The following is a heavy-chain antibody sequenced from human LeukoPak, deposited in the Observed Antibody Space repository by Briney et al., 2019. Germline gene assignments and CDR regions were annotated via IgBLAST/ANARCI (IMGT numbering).Heavy chain of an antibody. CDR1: GGSISSGSYY. D-gene: IGHD3-22*01. CDR2: IYTSGST. CDR3: ARVVGSGYYYFDY. J-gene: IGHJ4*02. V-gene: IGHV4-61*02. Sequence: KPSETLSLTCTVSGGSISSGSYYWSWIRQPAGKGLEWIGRIYTSGSTNYNPSLKSRVTISVDTSKNQFSLKLSSVTAADTAVYYCARVVGSGYYYFDYWGQGTLVTVSS.